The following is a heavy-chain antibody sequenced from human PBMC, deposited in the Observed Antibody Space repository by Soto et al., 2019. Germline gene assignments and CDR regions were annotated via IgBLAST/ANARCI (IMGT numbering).Heavy chain of an antibody. CDR1: GESLSDHY. D-gene: IGHD1-20*01. CDR3: ARGAHISGVTRSFDP. CDR2: INQYGTT. J-gene: IGHJ5*02. V-gene: IGHV4-34*01. Sequence: QVQLQQWGAGLLKPSETLSLICAVSGESLSDHYWSWIRQSPGKGLEWIGDINQYGTTNYNPSLKSRVTISADTSKNQFFLRLASVTAADTAIYYCARGAHISGVTRSFDPWGQGTLVTVSS.